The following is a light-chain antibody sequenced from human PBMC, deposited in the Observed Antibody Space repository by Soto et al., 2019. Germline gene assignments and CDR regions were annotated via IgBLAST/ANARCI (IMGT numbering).Light chain of an antibody. CDR1: QSVSNN. CDR2: YAS. J-gene: IGKJ5*01. Sequence: EIMMTQSPATLSVSPGERATLSCRASQSVSNNLAWYQQKPGQAPRLLIYYASTRATGIPARFSGSGSGTECSLTISSLQSEDFALYDCQQYNDWPPITFGQGTRLEIK. CDR3: QQYNDWPPIT. V-gene: IGKV3-15*01.